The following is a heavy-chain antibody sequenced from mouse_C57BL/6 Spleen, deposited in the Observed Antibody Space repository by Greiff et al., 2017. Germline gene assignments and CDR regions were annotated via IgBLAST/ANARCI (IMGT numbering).Heavy chain of an antibody. Sequence: QVQLQQSGAELVRPGASVTLSCKASGYTFTDYGMNWVKQTPVHGLEWIGAIDPETGGTAYNHKFKGKAILTADKSSSTSYMELRCLTSEDSAVYYCTRENLFAYWGQGTLVTVSA. CDR2: IDPETGGT. V-gene: IGHV1-15*01. J-gene: IGHJ3*01. CDR1: GYTFTDYG. CDR3: TRENLFAY.